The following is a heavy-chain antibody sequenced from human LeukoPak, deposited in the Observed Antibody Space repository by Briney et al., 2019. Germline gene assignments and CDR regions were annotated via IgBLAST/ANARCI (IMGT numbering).Heavy chain of an antibody. D-gene: IGHD2/OR15-2a*01. CDR3: ARVIGVINWFDP. V-gene: IGHV4-34*01. CDR2: INHSGST. Sequence: SETLSLTCAVYGGSFSGYSWSWIRQPPGKGLEWIDEINHSGSTDYNPSLKSRVTISVDTSKNQFSLKLSSVTAADTAVYYCARVIGVINWFDPWGQGTLVTVSS. J-gene: IGHJ5*02. CDR1: GGSFSGYS.